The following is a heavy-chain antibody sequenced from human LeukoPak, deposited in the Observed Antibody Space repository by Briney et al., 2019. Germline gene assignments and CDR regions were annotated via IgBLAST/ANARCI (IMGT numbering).Heavy chain of an antibody. Sequence: GASVKVSCKVSGYTLTELSMHWVRQAPGQGLEWMGIINPSGGSTSYAQKFQGRVTMTRDTSTSTVYMELSSLRSEDTAVYYCASIGYSYGTHQFDYWGQGTLVTVSS. CDR1: GYTLTELS. CDR2: INPSGGST. J-gene: IGHJ4*02. D-gene: IGHD5-18*01. CDR3: ASIGYSYGTHQFDY. V-gene: IGHV1-46*03.